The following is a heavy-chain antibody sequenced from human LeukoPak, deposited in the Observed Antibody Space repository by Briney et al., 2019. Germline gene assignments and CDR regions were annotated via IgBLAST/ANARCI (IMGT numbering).Heavy chain of an antibody. CDR2: IGTAGDT. CDR1: GFTFSSYD. CDR3: ARGAMYSSSWYDTGYYFDY. J-gene: IGHJ4*02. V-gene: IGHV3-13*01. D-gene: IGHD6-13*01. Sequence: GGSLRLSCAASGFTFSSYDMHWVRHATGKGLEWVSAIGTAGDTYYPGSVKGRLTISRENAKNSLYLQMNSLRAGDTAVYYCARGAMYSSSWYDTGYYFDYWGQGTLVTVSS.